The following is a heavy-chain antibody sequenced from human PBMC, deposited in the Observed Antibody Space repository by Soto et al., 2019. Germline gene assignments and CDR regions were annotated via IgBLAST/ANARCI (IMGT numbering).Heavy chain of an antibody. J-gene: IGHJ4*02. V-gene: IGHV1-3*01. CDR1: GYTFTGYA. CDR2: INAGNGST. Sequence: ASVKVSCKASGYTFTGYAMHWVRQAPGQRLEWMGWINAGNGSTKYSQKFQGRVTITRDTSASAAYMELSSLSSEDTAVYYCARAVAVAADFDYWGQGTLVTVS. CDR3: ARAVAVAADFDY. D-gene: IGHD6-19*01.